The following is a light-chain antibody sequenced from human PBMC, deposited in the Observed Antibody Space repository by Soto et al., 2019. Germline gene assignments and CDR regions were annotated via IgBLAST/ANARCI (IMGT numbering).Light chain of an antibody. Sequence: EVVMRQSPATLSVSPGDRATLSCRASQGISNYLAWYQQKPGQAPRLIIFDAYTRATGIPARFSGSGSGTEFTLTISSLQSEDSAVYYCQQFNRWPATFGQGTKVDI. CDR3: QQFNRWPAT. V-gene: IGKV3-15*01. CDR1: QGISNY. J-gene: IGKJ1*01. CDR2: DAY.